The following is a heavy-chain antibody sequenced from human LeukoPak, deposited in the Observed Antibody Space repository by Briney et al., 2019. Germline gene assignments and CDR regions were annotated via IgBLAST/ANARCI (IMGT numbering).Heavy chain of an antibody. Sequence: SETLSLTCAVHGGSFSGYYWSWIRQPPGKGLEWIGEINHSGSTNYNPSLKSRVTISVDTSKNQFSLKLSSVTAADTAVYYCASFFGGTAGFNWGQGTLVTVSS. D-gene: IGHD1-1*01. CDR3: ASFFGGTAGFN. V-gene: IGHV4-34*01. CDR2: INHSGST. CDR1: GGSFSGYY. J-gene: IGHJ4*02.